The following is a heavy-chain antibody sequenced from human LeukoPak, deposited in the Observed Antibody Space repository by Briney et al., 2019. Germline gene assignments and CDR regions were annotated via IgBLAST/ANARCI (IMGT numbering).Heavy chain of an antibody. D-gene: IGHD6-19*01. J-gene: IGHJ4*02. V-gene: IGHV4-59*08. CDR1: GGSISSSY. CDR3: ARHEYSSGWYFLDY. Sequence: SETLSLTCTVSGGSISSSYWSWIRQPPGRGLERIGSIYYSGSTNYNPSLKSRVTMSVATSKNQFSLKLSSVTAADTAVYYCARHEYSSGWYFLDYWGQGTLVTVSS. CDR2: IYYSGST.